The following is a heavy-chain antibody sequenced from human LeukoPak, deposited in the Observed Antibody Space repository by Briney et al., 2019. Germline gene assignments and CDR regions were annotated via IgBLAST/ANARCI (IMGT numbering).Heavy chain of an antibody. Sequence: SETLSLTCTVSGGSICSYYWTWIRQPPGKGLEWIGYIYYSGSTNYNPSLKSRVTISVDTSKNQFSLKLSSVTAADTAVYYCARFCSGGRCPDYWGQGTLVTVSS. D-gene: IGHD2-15*01. J-gene: IGHJ4*02. CDR2: IYYSGST. V-gene: IGHV4-59*01. CDR3: ARFCSGGRCPDY. CDR1: GGSICSYY.